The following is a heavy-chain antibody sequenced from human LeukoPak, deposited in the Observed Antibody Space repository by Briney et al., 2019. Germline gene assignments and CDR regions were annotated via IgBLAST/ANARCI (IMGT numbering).Heavy chain of an antibody. Sequence: GESLKISCKGSGYSFTSYWVGWVRQMPGKGLEWMGIIYPDDSDTTYSPSFQGQVTISVDKSISTAYLQWSSLRPSDTAMYYCARNWQWEPFDYWGQGTLVTVSS. CDR2: IYPDDSDT. J-gene: IGHJ4*02. CDR1: GYSFTSYW. V-gene: IGHV5-51*01. D-gene: IGHD1-26*01. CDR3: ARNWQWEPFDY.